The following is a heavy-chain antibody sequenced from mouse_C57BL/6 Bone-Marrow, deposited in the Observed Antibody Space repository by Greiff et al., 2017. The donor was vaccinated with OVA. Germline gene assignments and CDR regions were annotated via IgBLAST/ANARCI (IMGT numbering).Heavy chain of an antibody. CDR1: GFTFSSYG. CDR2: ISSGGSYT. D-gene: IGHD2-4*01. CDR3: ARPPYDYGVLYYYAMDY. J-gene: IGHJ4*01. V-gene: IGHV5-6*01. Sequence: EVQLVESGGDLVKPGGSLKLSCAASGFTFSSYGMSWVRQTPDKRLEWVATISSGGSYTYYPDSVKGRFTISRDNAKNTLYLQMSSLKSEDTAMYYCARPPYDYGVLYYYAMDYRGQGTSVSVSS.